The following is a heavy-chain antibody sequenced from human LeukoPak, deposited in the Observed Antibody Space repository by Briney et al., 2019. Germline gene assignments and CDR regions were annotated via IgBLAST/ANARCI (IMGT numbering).Heavy chain of an antibody. Sequence: PGGSLRLSCAASGFTVSSNYMSWVRQAPGKGLEWVSIIYSGGNTYYADSVKGRFAISRDNSKNTLYLQMNSLRAEDTAVYYCGRAKGATSAFDIWGRGIMVTVSS. J-gene: IGHJ3*02. CDR1: GFTVSSNY. V-gene: IGHV3-53*01. CDR3: GRAKGATSAFDI. D-gene: IGHD1-26*01. CDR2: IYSGGNT.